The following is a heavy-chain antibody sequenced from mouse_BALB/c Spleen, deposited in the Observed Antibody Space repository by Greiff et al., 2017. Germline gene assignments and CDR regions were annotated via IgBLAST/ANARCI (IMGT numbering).Heavy chain of an antibody. D-gene: IGHD2-10*02. V-gene: IGHV2-9*02. CDR3: ARDQRYGNSYWYFDV. Sequence: VKVVESGPGLVAPSQSLSITCTVSGFSLTSYGVHWVRQPPGKGLEWLGVIWAGGSTNYNSALMSRLSISKDNSKSQVFLKMNSLQTDDTAMYYCARDQRYGNSYWYFDVWGAGTTVTVSS. CDR2: IWAGGST. J-gene: IGHJ1*01. CDR1: GFSLTSYG.